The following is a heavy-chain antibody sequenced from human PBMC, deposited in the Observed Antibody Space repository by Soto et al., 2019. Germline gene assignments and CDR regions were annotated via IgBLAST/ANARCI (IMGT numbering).Heavy chain of an antibody. CDR2: IIPMVDAT. CDR3: AGALPNDNGDHDALDI. D-gene: IGHD3-10*01. J-gene: IGHJ3*02. V-gene: IGHV1-69*12. Sequence: QVQLVQSGTEVKKPGSSVKVSCKASGGTFSRHAVSWVRQAPGQGLEWLGAIIPMVDATNEGQKFQARVTITADHTRATGFMELRRLSSEDTAIACCAGALPNDNGDHDALDIWRQGRMVIVSS. CDR1: GGTFSRHA.